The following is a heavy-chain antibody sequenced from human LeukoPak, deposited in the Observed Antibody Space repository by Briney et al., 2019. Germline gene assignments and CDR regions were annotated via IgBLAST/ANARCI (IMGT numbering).Heavy chain of an antibody. Sequence: KASETLSLTCTVSGGSISSSSYYWGWIRQPPGKGLEWIGSIYYSGSTYYNPSLKSRVTISVDTSKNQFSLKLSSVTAADTAVYFCARSRLARLYGGYRRGASDIWGQGTMVTVSS. V-gene: IGHV4-39*07. CDR3: ARSRLARLYGGYRRGASDI. CDR1: GGSISSSSYY. CDR2: IYYSGST. D-gene: IGHD4-23*01. J-gene: IGHJ3*02.